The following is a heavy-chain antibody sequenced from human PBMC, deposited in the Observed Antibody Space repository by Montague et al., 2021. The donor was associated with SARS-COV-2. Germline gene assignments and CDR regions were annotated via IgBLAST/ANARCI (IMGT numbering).Heavy chain of an antibody. CDR3: TSGREGNYNVMDV. V-gene: IGHV6-1*01. Sequence: CAISGDSVFGIRATWNWDRQAPPTRLERLGRTYYRYKWYNDYAVSVRGRVTINPDTSKNQFSLQLNSVTPEDTAIYYCTSGREGNYNVMDVWGQGTTVTVSS. D-gene: IGHD1-1*01. CDR2: TYYRYKWYN. CDR1: GDSVFGIRAT. J-gene: IGHJ6*02.